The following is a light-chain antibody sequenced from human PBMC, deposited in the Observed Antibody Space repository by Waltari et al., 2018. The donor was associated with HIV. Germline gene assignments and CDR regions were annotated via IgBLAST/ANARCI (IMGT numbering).Light chain of an antibody. CDR2: AAS. V-gene: IGKV3-20*01. Sequence: EIVLTQSPGTLSLSPGERATLSCRASQSVGSSYLAWYQQKPGQAPRLLIYAASYRATGIPDRFSGSGSGTDFTLTISRLEPEDFAVYYCQQYGSSPPWTFGQGTKVEIK. CDR1: QSVGSSY. J-gene: IGKJ1*01. CDR3: QQYGSSPPWT.